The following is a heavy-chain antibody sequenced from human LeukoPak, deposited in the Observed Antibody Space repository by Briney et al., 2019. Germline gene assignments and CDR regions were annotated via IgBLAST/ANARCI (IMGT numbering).Heavy chain of an antibody. J-gene: IGHJ3*02. CDR1: GITFRNYW. CDR2: INPDGSEK. D-gene: IGHD3-10*01. CDR3: ATEPGIGYAFDI. V-gene: IGHV3-7*01. Sequence: AGGPLRLSCVASGITFRNYWMSWVRQAPGKGLEWVANINPDGSEKNYAQSVKGRFTISRDNAKNSVSLQMNSLRGEDTAVYYCATEPGIGYAFDIWGQGTRVTVPS.